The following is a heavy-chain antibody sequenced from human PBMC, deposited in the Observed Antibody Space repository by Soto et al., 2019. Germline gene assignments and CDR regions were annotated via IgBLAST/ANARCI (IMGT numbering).Heavy chain of an antibody. CDR3: ARHQPSPMVRGVIITLNWFDP. V-gene: IGHV4-4*07. D-gene: IGHD3-10*01. CDR1: GGSISSYY. CDR2: IYTSGST. J-gene: IGHJ5*02. Sequence: PSETLSLTCTVSGGSISSYYWSWIRQPAGKGLEWIGRIYTSGSTNYNPSLKSRVTMSVDTSKNQFSLKLSSVTAADTAVYYCARHQPSPMVRGVIITLNWFDPWGQGTLVTVSS.